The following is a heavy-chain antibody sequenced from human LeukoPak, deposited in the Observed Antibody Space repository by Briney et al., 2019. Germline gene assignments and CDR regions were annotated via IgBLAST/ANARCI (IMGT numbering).Heavy chain of an antibody. CDR2: IYYSGST. D-gene: IGHD3-22*01. V-gene: IGHV4-59*01. J-gene: IGHJ5*02. CDR3: AREEGDYYDSSGYLNWFDP. CDR1: GGSISSYY. Sequence: PSETLSLTCTVSGGSISSYYWSWSRQPPGRGLEWIGYIYYSGSTNYNPSLKSRVPISVDTSKNQFSLKLSSVTAADTAVYYCAREEGDYYDSSGYLNWFDPWGQGTLVTVSS.